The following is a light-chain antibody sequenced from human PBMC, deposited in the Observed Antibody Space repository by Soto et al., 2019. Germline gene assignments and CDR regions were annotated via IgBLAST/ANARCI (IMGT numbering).Light chain of an antibody. CDR1: QTVGRNY. Sequence: IGLTQSPCSLSLFPGERATLSCRASQTVGRNYLAWFQQKPGQAPRLLIYDASTRATGIPDKFGGSGSGTDFTLTISRLEPEDFAVYYCQQYVNSPITFGQGTRLEIK. CDR2: DAS. J-gene: IGKJ5*01. V-gene: IGKV3-20*01. CDR3: QQYVNSPIT.